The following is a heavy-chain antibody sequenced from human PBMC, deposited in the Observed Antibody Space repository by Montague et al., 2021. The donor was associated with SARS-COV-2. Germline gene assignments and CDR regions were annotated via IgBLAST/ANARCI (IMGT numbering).Heavy chain of an antibody. J-gene: IGHJ2*01. Sequence: SETLSLTCTVSGGSISTYYWSWIRQPPGKGPEWIGYIYYSGSTNYSPSLKSRVTISVDTSKNQFSLKLSSVTAAATAVYYCARDGYNAHQNYWYFDLWGRGTLVTVSS. CDR2: IYYSGST. CDR3: ARDGYNAHQNYWYFDL. D-gene: IGHD5-24*01. V-gene: IGHV4-59*12. CDR1: GGSISTYY.